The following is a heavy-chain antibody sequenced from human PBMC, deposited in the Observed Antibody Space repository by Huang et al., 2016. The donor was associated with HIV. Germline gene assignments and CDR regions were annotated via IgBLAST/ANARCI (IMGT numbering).Heavy chain of an antibody. CDR1: GYTFTDSN. J-gene: IGHJ4*02. CDR3: ARDWSFGSSTSPAD. Sequence: QVQLVQSGAEVKNPGASVRVSCKASGYTFTDSNIHWVRQAPGQGLEGMGLINPKRGGTIDEQRFQGRVTMTRDTTISTVHMDLRRIQSDDTAVYFCARDWSFGSSTSPADWGQGTLVTVSS. V-gene: IGHV1-2*02. CDR2: INPKRGGT. D-gene: IGHD6-6*01.